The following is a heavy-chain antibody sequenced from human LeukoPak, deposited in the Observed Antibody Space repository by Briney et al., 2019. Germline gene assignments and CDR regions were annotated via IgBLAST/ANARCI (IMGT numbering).Heavy chain of an antibody. J-gene: IGHJ4*02. D-gene: IGHD6-13*01. CDR3: ARETAAAGSFIAINDY. CDR1: GGSISSGGYY. V-gene: IGHV4-61*08. CDR2: IYHSGST. Sequence: SETLSLTCTVSGGSISSGGYYWSWIRQPPGKGLEWIGYIYHSGSTNYNPSLKSRVTISVDTSKNQFSLKPSSVTAADTAMYYCARETAAAGSFIAINDYWGQGTLVTVSS.